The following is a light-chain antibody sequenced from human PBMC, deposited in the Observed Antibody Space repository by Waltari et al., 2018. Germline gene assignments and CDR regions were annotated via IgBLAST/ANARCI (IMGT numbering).Light chain of an antibody. CDR2: DAS. CDR1: QSFNNY. CDR3: QERSDWRGLT. Sequence: EIVLTQSPATLSLSPGERAVLSCRASQSFNNYLAWYQQKPGQAPRLPIYDASTRATGIAARFSGRGSGTDFTLTISSLEPEDSAVYYCQERSDWRGLTFGPGTKVDIK. J-gene: IGKJ3*01. V-gene: IGKV3-11*01.